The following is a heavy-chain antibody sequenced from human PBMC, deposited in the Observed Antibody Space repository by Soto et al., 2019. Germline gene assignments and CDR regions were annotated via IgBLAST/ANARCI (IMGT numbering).Heavy chain of an antibody. V-gene: IGHV3-66*01. CDR3: ARRWG. Sequence: EVQLVESGGGLVQPGGSLRLSCAASGFIVSSNYMSWVRQAPGKGSEWVALIYSGGTTHYAESVKGRFTISRNKSKNTLYLQMNSLRAKDTAVYYCARRWGWGHGTMVTVSS. D-gene: IGHD1-26*01. J-gene: IGHJ3*01. CDR1: GFIVSSNY. CDR2: IYSGGTT.